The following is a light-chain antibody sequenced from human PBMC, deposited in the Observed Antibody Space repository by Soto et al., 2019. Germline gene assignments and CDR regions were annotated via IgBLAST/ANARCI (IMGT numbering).Light chain of an antibody. CDR1: QSVNSN. CDR2: GAS. V-gene: IGKV3-15*01. Sequence: EIVMTQSPATLSVSPGERATLSCRASQSVNSNLAWYQQKPGQAPRLLIYGASTRATGIPARFSGSGSGTEFTPTINSLQSEDFAVYHCQQYDNWPRTFGQGTKVEI. J-gene: IGKJ1*01. CDR3: QQYDNWPRT.